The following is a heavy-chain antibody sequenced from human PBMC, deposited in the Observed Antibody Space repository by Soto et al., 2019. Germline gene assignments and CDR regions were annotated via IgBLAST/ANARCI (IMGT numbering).Heavy chain of an antibody. D-gene: IGHD6-6*01. Sequence: SCKASGGTFSSYAISWVRQAPGQGLEWMGGIIPIFGTANYAQKFQGRVTITADESTSTAYMELSSLRSEDTAVYYCARVSGLGYSSSPLNYWGQGTLVTVSS. J-gene: IGHJ4*02. V-gene: IGHV1-69*01. CDR1: GGTFSSYA. CDR3: ARVSGLGYSSSPLNY. CDR2: IIPIFGTA.